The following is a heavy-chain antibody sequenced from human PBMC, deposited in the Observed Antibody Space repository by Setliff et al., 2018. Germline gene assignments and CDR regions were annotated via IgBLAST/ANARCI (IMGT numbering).Heavy chain of an antibody. CDR1: GGSISSYC. CDR2: IYHSGST. J-gene: IGHJ4*02. V-gene: IGHV4-59*12. Sequence: SETLSLTCTVAGGSISSYCWSWIRQPPGKGLERIGSIYHSGSTNYNPSLKSRVTISMDTSKNQFSLKVSSVTAADTAVYYCARSFSRREKFLLDYWGQGALVTVSS. CDR3: ARSFSRREKFLLDY.